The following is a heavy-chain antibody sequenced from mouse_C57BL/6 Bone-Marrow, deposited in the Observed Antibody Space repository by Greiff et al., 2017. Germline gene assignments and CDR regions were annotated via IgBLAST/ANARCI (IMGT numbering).Heavy chain of an antibody. CDR1: GFTFSSYG. V-gene: IGHV5-6*01. D-gene: IGHD2-2*01. CDR2: ISSGGSYT. J-gene: IGHJ3*01. Sequence: DVQLVESGGDLVKPGGSLKLSCAASGFTFSSYGMSWVRQTPDKRLEWVATISSGGSYTYYPDSVKGRFPFSRDNAKTTLDLHRSSRQSEDTAMYYCARLGGDDVAWFAYWGQGTLGTVAA. CDR3: ARLGGDDVAWFAY.